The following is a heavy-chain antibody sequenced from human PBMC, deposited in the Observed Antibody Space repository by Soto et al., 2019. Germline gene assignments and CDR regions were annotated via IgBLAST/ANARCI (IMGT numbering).Heavy chain of an antibody. V-gene: IGHV6-1*01. CDR2: TYFRSMWYN. J-gene: IGHJ5*02. CDR1: GDSVSSNTAS. Sequence: SQTLSLTCAISGDSVSSNTASWNWIRQSPSRGLEWLGGTYFRSMWYNDYAVSVKSRIIINPDTSNNQFSLQLNSVTPEDTAVYFCAKGDNLGPKTGYAFDPWGQGIMVTVSS. D-gene: IGHD5-12*01. CDR3: AKGDNLGPKTGYAFDP.